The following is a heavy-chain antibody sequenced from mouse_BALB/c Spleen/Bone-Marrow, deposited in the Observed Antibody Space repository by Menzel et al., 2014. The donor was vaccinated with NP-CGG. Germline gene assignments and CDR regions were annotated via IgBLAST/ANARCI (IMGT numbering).Heavy chain of an antibody. V-gene: IGHV5-9-2*01. CDR1: GFTFNSYG. CDR3: ARHAYYDQTEVSFVY. J-gene: IGHJ3*01. CDR2: ISGGGSYT. D-gene: IGHD2-4*01. Sequence: EVQRVESGGGLVKSGGSLKLSCAASGFTFNSYGMSWVRQTPEKRLEWVATISGGGSYTFYPDSVKGRFTISRDNAKNNLYLQLSSLRSEDTALYYCARHAYYDQTEVSFVYWGQRTLVTVSA.